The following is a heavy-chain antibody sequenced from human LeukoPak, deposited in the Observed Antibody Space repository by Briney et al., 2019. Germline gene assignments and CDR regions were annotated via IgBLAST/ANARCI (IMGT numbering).Heavy chain of an antibody. J-gene: IGHJ4*02. CDR2: IKSKTDGGTT. V-gene: IGHV3-15*01. Sequence: GSLRLSCAASGFTFSNAWMSWVRQAPGKGLEWVGRIKSKTDGGTTDYAAPVKGRFTISRDDSKNTLYLQMNSLKTEDTAVYYCTTQLRAYCSSTSCLGDYWGQGTLVTVSS. D-gene: IGHD2-2*01. CDR1: GFTFSNAW. CDR3: TTQLRAYCSSTSCLGDY.